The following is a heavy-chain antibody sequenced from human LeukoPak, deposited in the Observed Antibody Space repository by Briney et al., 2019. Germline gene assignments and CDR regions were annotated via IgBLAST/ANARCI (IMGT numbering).Heavy chain of an antibody. CDR2: INPNSGDT. J-gene: IGHJ3*02. Sequence: ASVKVSCKASGYTFTGYHMHWVRQAPGQGLEWMGRINPNSGDTNYAQNFQGRVTMTRDTSISTAYMELSRLRSDDTAVYYCAKDPPNYYDSSGYDAFDIWGQGTMVTVSS. CDR3: AKDPPNYYDSSGYDAFDI. V-gene: IGHV1-2*06. D-gene: IGHD3-22*01. CDR1: GYTFTGYH.